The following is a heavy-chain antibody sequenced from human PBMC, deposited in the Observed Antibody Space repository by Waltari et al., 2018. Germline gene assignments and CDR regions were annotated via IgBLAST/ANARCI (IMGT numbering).Heavy chain of an antibody. Sequence: EVQLVQSGAEVKKPGESLKISCKGSGYSFTSYWIGWVRQMPGKGLEWMGISDPGESDTRYSPSFQGQVTISADKSISTAYLQWSSLKASDTAMYYCARVVTVTPGGHDAFDIWGQGTMVTVSS. V-gene: IGHV5-51*01. J-gene: IGHJ3*02. CDR1: GYSFTSYW. D-gene: IGHD2-21*02. CDR2: SDPGESDT. CDR3: ARVVTVTPGGHDAFDI.